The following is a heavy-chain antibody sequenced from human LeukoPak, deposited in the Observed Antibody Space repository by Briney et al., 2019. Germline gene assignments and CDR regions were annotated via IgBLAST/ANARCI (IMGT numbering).Heavy chain of an antibody. D-gene: IGHD6-19*01. Sequence: ASVKVSCKASGYTFTGYYMHWVRQAPGQGLEWMGWINPNSGGTNYAQKFQGRVTMTRDTSISTAYMELSRLRSDDTAVYYCARDHQYRSNYWYFDLWGRGTLVTVSS. J-gene: IGHJ2*01. V-gene: IGHV1-2*02. CDR3: ARDHQYRSNYWYFDL. CDR1: GYTFTGYY. CDR2: INPNSGGT.